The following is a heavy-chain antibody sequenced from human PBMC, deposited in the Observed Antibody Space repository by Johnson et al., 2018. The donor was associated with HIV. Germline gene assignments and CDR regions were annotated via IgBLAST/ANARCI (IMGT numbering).Heavy chain of an antibody. V-gene: IGHV3-64*01. CDR2: ISSNWGST. CDR3: AKDGPPFDI. Sequence: VQLVESGGGLVKPGGSLRLSCAASGFTFSDYYMSWIRQAPGKGLEYVSAISSNWGSTYYANSVKGRFTISRDNSKNTLYLQMNSLRAEDTAVYYCAKDGPPFDIWGQGTMVTVSS. CDR1: GFTFSDYY. J-gene: IGHJ3*02.